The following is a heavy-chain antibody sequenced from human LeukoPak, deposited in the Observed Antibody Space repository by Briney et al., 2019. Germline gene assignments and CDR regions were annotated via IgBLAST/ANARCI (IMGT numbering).Heavy chain of an antibody. Sequence: ASVKVSCKASGYTFTNYGISWVRQAPGQGLEWMGWISANNGNRNYALKLQDRVSMTTDTSTSTAYMELRSLRSDDTAVYYCAISALNYYYYYMDVWGKGTTVTVSS. V-gene: IGHV1-18*01. J-gene: IGHJ6*03. CDR1: GYTFTNYG. CDR2: ISANNGNR. CDR3: AISALNYYYYYMDV.